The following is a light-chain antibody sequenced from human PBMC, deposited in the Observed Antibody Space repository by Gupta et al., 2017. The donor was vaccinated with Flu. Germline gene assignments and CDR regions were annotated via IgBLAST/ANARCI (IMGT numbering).Light chain of an antibody. CDR1: TRDVGANNY. J-gene: IGLJ1*01. CDR3: SSYRSSSTSFF. CDR2: GVN. Sequence: QSALTQPASVSGSPGQSIAISCTGTTRDVGANNYVSWYQQHPGKAPKVMIYGVNNWPSGVSDRFSGSKSGNTASLTISGLQAEDEADYYCSSYRSSSTSFFFGTGTKVTVL. V-gene: IGLV2-14*01.